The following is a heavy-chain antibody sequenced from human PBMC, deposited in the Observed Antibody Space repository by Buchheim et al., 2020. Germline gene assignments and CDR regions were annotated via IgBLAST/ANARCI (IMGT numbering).Heavy chain of an antibody. V-gene: IGHV3-7*01. CDR2: INEDGSEK. CDR1: GFTFSNYY. J-gene: IGHJ4*02. Sequence: EVQLVESGGGLVQRGGSLRLSCAASGFTFSNYYMTWVRQAPGKGLEWVANINEDGSEKYYADSVKGRFTISRDNAKNSLYLHMNSLRAEDTAVYFCARIRSDFWGQGTL. CDR3: ARIRSDF.